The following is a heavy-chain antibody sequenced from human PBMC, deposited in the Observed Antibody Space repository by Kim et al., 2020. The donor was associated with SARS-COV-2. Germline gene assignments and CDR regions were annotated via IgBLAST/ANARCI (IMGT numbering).Heavy chain of an antibody. D-gene: IGHD6-13*01. CDR2: IYYSGST. CDR1: GGSISSSSYY. Sequence: SETLSLTCTVSGGSISSSSYYWGWIRQPPGKGLEWIGSIYYSGSTYYNPSLKSRVTISVDTSKNQFSLKLSSVTAADTAVYYCARQEIAAAGYYYYYGM. V-gene: IGHV4-39*01. J-gene: IGHJ6*01. CDR3: ARQEIAAAGYYYYYGM.